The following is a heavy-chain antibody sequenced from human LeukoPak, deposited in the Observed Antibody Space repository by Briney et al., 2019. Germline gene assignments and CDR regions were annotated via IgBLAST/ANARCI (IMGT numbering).Heavy chain of an antibody. J-gene: IGHJ3*02. D-gene: IGHD3-22*01. CDR1: VGSISSTSYY. V-gene: IGHV4-39*01. CDR3: ARKAYYYYDSSGNYDAFDI. CDR2: IYYSGST. Sequence: SETLSLTCTVSVGSISSTSYYWGWIRQPPGKGLEWIGSIYYSGSTYYNPSLKSRVTMSVDTSKKQFSLKLSSVTAADTAVYYCARKAYYYYDSSGNYDAFDIWGQGTMVTVSS.